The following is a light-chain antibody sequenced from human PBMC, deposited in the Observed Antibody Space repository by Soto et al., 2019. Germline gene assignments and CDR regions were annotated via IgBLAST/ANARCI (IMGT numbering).Light chain of an antibody. CDR1: QSVSSN. CDR3: QQYNNWRET. V-gene: IGKV3-15*01. CDR2: GAS. J-gene: IGKJ1*01. Sequence: EIVMTQSPATLSVSPGERATLSCRASQSVSSNLAWYQQKPGQAPRLLIYGASTRATGIPARFSGSGSGTELTRTISSLQSEDFAVYYCQQYNNWRETFGQGTKVEIK.